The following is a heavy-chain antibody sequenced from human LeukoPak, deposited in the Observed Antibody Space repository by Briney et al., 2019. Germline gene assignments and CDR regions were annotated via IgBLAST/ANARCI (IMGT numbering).Heavy chain of an antibody. V-gene: IGHV4-39*02. CDR1: GGSISSSSYY. J-gene: IGHJ4*02. D-gene: IGHD5-12*01. CDR2: IYYSGST. Sequence: TSETLSLTCTVSGGSISSSSYYWGWIRQPRGKGLEWIGSIYYSGSTYYNPSLKSRVTISVDTSKNQFSLKLSSVTAADTAVYYCAREGQYSGYPHFDYWGQGTLVTVSS. CDR3: AREGQYSGYPHFDY.